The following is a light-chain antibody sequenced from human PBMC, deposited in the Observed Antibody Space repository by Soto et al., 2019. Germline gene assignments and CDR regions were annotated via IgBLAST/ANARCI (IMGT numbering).Light chain of an antibody. V-gene: IGLV1-40*01. Sequence: QAVVTQPPSVSGAPGQRVTISCTGSSSNIGAGYDVHWYQQLPGTAPKLLIYGNSNRPSGVPDRFSGSKSGTSASLAITGLQAKDEADYYCQSYDSSLSGPVVFGGGTKVTVL. CDR3: QSYDSSLSGPVV. CDR1: SSNIGAGYD. CDR2: GNS. J-gene: IGLJ2*01.